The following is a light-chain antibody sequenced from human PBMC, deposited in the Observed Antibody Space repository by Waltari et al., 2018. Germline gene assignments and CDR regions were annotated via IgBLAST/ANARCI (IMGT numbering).Light chain of an antibody. CDR2: EAF. CDR3: CSSAGSSLFLL. J-gene: IGLJ3*02. V-gene: IGLV2-23*01. CDR1: SSNVGTHDF. Sequence: QSALTQPASVSGSPGQSITISCLGTSSNVGTHDFVSWYQQRPGNAPKLLLYEAFTRPSGVSNRFSGSKSGNTASLTISGLQPEDGADYYCCSSAGSSLFLLFGGGTRLTVL.